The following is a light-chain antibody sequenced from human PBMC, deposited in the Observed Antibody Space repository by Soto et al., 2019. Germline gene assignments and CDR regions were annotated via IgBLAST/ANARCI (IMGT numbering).Light chain of an antibody. CDR1: QSISNW. Sequence: IQFTQSPSSLSASVGDRVTITCRASQSISNWLAWYQQKPGTAPKVLIYHASNLQSGVPSSFSGSGSGTEFTLTISSLQPDYFATYYCQQYNSYSFGQGTKVDIK. CDR3: QQYNSYS. J-gene: IGKJ1*01. CDR2: HAS. V-gene: IGKV1-5*01.